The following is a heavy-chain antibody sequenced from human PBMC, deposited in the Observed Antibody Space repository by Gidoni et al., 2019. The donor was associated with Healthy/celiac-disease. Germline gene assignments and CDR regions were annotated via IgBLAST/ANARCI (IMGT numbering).Heavy chain of an antibody. Sequence: EVQLVESGGGLVKPGGSLRLSCAASGFTFSNAWMSWVRQAPGKGLEWVGRIKSKTDGGTTDYAAPVKGRFTISRDDSKNTLYLQMNSLKTEDTAVYYCTTELWFGEFKYDYWGQGTLVTVSS. J-gene: IGHJ4*02. D-gene: IGHD3-10*01. CDR3: TTELWFGEFKYDY. CDR1: GFTFSNAW. V-gene: IGHV3-15*01. CDR2: IKSKTDGGTT.